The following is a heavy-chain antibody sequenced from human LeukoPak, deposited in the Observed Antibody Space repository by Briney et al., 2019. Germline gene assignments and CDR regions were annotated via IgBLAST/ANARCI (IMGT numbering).Heavy chain of an antibody. J-gene: IGHJ4*02. CDR3: ARERLTTTYFDY. V-gene: IGHV1-46*01. Sequence: ASVKVSCKASGYTFTSYYMHWVRQAPGQGLEWMGIINPSGGSTSYAQKFQGRVTMTRDMSTSTVYMELSSLRSEDTAVYYCARERLTTTYFDYWGQGTLVTVSS. CDR1: GYTFTSYY. D-gene: IGHD1-1*01. CDR2: INPSGGST.